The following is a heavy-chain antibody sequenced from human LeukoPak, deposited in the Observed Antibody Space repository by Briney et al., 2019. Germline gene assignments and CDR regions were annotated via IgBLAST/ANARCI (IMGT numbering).Heavy chain of an antibody. CDR3: ASVAWSSSGFYYHDAFDV. CDR2: ISPYNGNT. Sequence: ASVQVSCKTSGYIFPRYGISWVRQAPGQGLEWMGWISPYNGNTKYAQKIQGRVTMTTDTSTNTAYMELRSLTSDDTAVCYCASVAWSSSGFYYHDAFDVWGQGTMVTVSS. CDR1: GYIFPRYG. J-gene: IGHJ3*01. D-gene: IGHD3-22*01. V-gene: IGHV1-18*01.